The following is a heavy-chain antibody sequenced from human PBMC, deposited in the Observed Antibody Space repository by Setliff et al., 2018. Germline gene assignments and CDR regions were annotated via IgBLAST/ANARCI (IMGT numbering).Heavy chain of an antibody. Sequence: SETLSLTCTVSGGSISSGGYYWSWIRQHPGKGLEWIGYIYHSGNTYYNPSLKSRVTISVDTSKNQFSLKLSSVTAADTAVYYCTRRITIFGVVIKNDYWGQGTLVTVSS. D-gene: IGHD3-3*01. CDR2: IYHSGNT. J-gene: IGHJ4*02. V-gene: IGHV4-31*03. CDR3: TRRITIFGVVIKNDY. CDR1: GGSISSGGYY.